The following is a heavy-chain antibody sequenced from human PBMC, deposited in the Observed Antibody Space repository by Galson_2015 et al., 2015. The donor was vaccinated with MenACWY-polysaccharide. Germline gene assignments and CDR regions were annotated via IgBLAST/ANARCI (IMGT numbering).Heavy chain of an antibody. D-gene: IGHD2-15*01. J-gene: IGHJ4*03. Sequence: SVKVSCKASGGTFYEDSLYWVRHSPGQGLEWVGRIIPFVGMTHYAQKFQGRVTITADKSTNTAHMELGSLRSEDTALYYCAKIYCSDGRCYFGDWGQGTLVIVSS. CDR1: GGTFYEDS. CDR3: AKIYCSDGRCYFGD. CDR2: IIPFVGMT. V-gene: IGHV1-69*02.